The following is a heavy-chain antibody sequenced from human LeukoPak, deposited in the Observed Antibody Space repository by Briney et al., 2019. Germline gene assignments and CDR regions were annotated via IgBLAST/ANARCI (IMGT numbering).Heavy chain of an antibody. CDR1: GGSFSGYY. CDR3: ARGSTIAVAGIDY. Sequence: SETLSLTCAVYGGSFSGYYWSWIRQPPGKGLEWIGEINHSGSTNCNPSLKSRVTISVDTSKYQFSLKLSSVTAADTAVYYCARGSTIAVAGIDYWGQGTLVTVSS. J-gene: IGHJ4*02. CDR2: INHSGST. V-gene: IGHV4-34*01. D-gene: IGHD6-19*01.